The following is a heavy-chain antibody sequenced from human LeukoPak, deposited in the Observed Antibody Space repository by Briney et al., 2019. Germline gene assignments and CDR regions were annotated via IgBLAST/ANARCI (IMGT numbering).Heavy chain of an antibody. D-gene: IGHD6-6*01. CDR2: IYTSGST. CDR3: ARDGTGYSSSSGWFDP. V-gene: IGHV4-61*02. J-gene: IGHJ5*02. Sequence: SETLSLTCTVSGGSISSGSYYWSWIRQPAGKGLEWIGRIYTSGSTNYNPSLKSRVTISVDTSKNQFSLKLSSVTAADTAVYYCARDGTGYSSSSGWFDPWGQGTLVTVSS. CDR1: GGSISSGSYY.